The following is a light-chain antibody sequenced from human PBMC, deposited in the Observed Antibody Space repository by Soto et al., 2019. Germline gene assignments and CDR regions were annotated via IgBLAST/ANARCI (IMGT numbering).Light chain of an antibody. J-gene: IGKJ3*01. CDR3: QHYGSSPLFT. V-gene: IGKV3-20*01. CDR1: RSFASSY. Sequence: IVLTQSPATLSLSPGERATLSCRASRSFASSYLAWYQHKPGQAPRLLIYAASSRATGIPDRFIGSGSGTDFTLTISRLEPEDVAVYYCQHYGSSPLFTFGPGTKVDIK. CDR2: AAS.